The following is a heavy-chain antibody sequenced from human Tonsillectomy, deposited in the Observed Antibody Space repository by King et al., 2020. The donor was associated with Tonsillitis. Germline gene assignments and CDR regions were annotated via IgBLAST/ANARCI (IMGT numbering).Heavy chain of an antibody. Sequence: PLQESGPGLVKPSETLSLTCTVSGGSISHYYWTWIRQPPGKGLEWIGYIHYIGTTNYNPSLKSRVTISVDTSKKQFSLKLSSVTAADTAVYYCARLGGITIHPYFDYWGQGTLVTVSS. D-gene: IGHD3-3*01. V-gene: IGHV4-59*01. CDR1: GGSISHYY. J-gene: IGHJ4*02. CDR2: IHYIGTT. CDR3: ARLGGITIHPYFDY.